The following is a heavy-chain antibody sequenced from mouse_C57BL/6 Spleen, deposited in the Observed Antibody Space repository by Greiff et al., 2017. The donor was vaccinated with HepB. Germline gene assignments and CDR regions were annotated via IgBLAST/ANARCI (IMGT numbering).Heavy chain of an antibody. J-gene: IGHJ3*01. CDR3: ARGGSSGYWFAY. V-gene: IGHV1-64*01. D-gene: IGHD3-2*02. Sequence: QVQLQQPGAELVKPGASVKLSCKASGYTFTSYWMHWVKQRPGQGLEWIGMIHPNSGSTNYNEKFKSKATLTVDKSSSTAYIQLSSLTSEDSAVYYCARGGSSGYWFAYWGQGTLVTVSA. CDR1: GYTFTSYW. CDR2: IHPNSGST.